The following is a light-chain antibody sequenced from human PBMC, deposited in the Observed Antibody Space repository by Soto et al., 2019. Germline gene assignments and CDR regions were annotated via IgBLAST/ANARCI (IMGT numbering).Light chain of an antibody. CDR2: GAS. J-gene: IGKJ1*01. Sequence: EIVLTQSPGTLSLSPGEGATLSCRASQSVSSYYLAWYQQKPGQAPRLLIYGASIRATGIPDRFSGSGSGTDFTLTVSRLEPEDFAVYYCQQYGYSSWTFGQGTKVDIK. CDR3: QQYGYSSWT. V-gene: IGKV3-20*01. CDR1: QSVSSYY.